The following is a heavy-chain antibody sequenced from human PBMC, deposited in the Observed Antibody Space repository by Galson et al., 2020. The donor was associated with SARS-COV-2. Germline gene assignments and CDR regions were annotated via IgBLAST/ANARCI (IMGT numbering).Heavy chain of an antibody. CDR3: ANDDGDGSGCDGGCWH. CDR2: IYHTGST. CDR1: GYSISSGYY. V-gene: IGHV4-38-2*02. Sequence: SETLSVTCSVSGYSISSGYYWGWIRQPPGKGLEWAGSIYHTGSTYYNPSLKSRVTISRDTSKNQFSLGLSSVTVADTAVYYCANDDGDGSGCDGGCWHWGQGTLVTVSS. J-gene: IGHJ4*02. D-gene: IGHD6-19*01.